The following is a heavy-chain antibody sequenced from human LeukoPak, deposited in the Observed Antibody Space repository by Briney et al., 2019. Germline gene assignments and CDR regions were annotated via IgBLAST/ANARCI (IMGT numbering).Heavy chain of an antibody. V-gene: IGHV3-48*01. J-gene: IGHJ4*02. CDR3: ARDCYGSGSFDY. D-gene: IGHD3-10*01. Sequence: GGSLRLSCAASGFTFSSYSMNWVRQAPGKGLEWVSYISSSSSTIYCADSVKGRFTISRHNSKNTLYLQMNSLRAEDTAVYYCARDCYGSGSFDYWGQGTLVTVSS. CDR1: GFTFSSYS. CDR2: ISSSSSTI.